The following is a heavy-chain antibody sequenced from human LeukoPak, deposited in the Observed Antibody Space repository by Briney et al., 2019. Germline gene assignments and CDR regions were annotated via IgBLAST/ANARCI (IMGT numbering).Heavy chain of an antibody. CDR3: ATGGSGNYNAFDI. CDR1: GFTVSRNY. J-gene: IGHJ3*02. D-gene: IGHD3-10*01. V-gene: IGHV3-53*01. Sequence: GGSLRLSCAASGFTVSRNYMSWVRQAPGKGLEWVSVLYSGGSTNYADSVKGRFTISRDNSKNTLYLQMNSLRAEDTAVYYCATGGSGNYNAFDIWGQGTMVTVSS. CDR2: LYSGGST.